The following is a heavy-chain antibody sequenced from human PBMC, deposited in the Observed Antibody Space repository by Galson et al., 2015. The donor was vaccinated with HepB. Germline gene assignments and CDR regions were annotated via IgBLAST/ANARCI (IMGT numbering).Heavy chain of an antibody. CDR3: ARVSSFWSGSGSYAFDI. J-gene: IGHJ3*02. V-gene: IGHV3-53*04. CDR2: IYSGGST. D-gene: IGHD3-10*01. Sequence: SLRLSCAASGFTVSSNYMSWVRQAPGKGLEWVSVIYSGGSTYYADSVKGRFTISRHNSKNTLYLQMNSLRAEDMAVYYCARVSSFWSGSGSYAFDIWGQGTMVTVSS. CDR1: GFTVSSNY.